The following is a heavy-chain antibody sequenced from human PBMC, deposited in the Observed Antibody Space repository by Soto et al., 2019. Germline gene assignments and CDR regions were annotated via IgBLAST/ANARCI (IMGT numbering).Heavy chain of an antibody. J-gene: IGHJ4*02. CDR3: ARDHPHSYGVYYFDY. Sequence: QVQLQESGPGLVKPSDTLSLTCTVSGGSISNYYWNWIRQSPGKGLEWIGYIYSSGSTHYNPSLQNRVTISIDTSKNQVSLKVNSVTAADTAVYYCARDHPHSYGVYYFDYWGQGTPVTVSS. D-gene: IGHD5-18*01. CDR1: GGSISNYY. V-gene: IGHV4-59*01. CDR2: IYSSGST.